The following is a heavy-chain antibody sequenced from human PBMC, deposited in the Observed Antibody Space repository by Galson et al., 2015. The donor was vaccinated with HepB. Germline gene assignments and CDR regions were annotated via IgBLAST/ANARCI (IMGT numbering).Heavy chain of an antibody. Sequence: SVKVSCKASGYTFTSYDISWVRQATGQGLEWLGWMNPNSGITGYAQKFQGRVTMTRNTSIITAYMQLSDLRSEDTAVYYCTRDAKRFGDHDYWGQGTLVTVSS. CDR2: MNPNSGIT. D-gene: IGHD2-21*01. V-gene: IGHV1-8*01. J-gene: IGHJ4*02. CDR1: GYTFTSYD. CDR3: TRDAKRFGDHDY.